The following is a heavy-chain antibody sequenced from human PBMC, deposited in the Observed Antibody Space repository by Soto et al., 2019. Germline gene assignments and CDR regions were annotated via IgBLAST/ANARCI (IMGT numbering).Heavy chain of an antibody. D-gene: IGHD6-19*01. Sequence: QVQLVQSGAEVKKPGASVKVSCKASGYTFTSYDINWVRQATGQGLEWMGWMNPNSGNTGYAQKFEGRVTMTRNPSISPASMELSSLRSADPAVYYCAREYSSGWSKDWGQGTLVTVSS. CDR3: AREYSSGWSKD. CDR1: GYTFTSYD. V-gene: IGHV1-8*01. J-gene: IGHJ4*02. CDR2: MNPNSGNT.